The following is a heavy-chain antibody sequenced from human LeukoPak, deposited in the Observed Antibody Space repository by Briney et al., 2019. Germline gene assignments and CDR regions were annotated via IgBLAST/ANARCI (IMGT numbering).Heavy chain of an antibody. CDR2: IYYSGFT. V-gene: IGHV4-59*08. J-gene: IGHJ6*02. D-gene: IGHD3-10*01. Sequence: SETLSLTCTVSGGSISNYYWSWIRQPPGKGLEWIGYIYYSGFTSYNPSLKSRVSISVDTSKNRFSLKLSSVTAADTAVYYCARRGSGVYYYYYGMDVWGQGTAVTVSS. CDR3: ARRGSGVYYYYYGMDV. CDR1: GGSISNYY.